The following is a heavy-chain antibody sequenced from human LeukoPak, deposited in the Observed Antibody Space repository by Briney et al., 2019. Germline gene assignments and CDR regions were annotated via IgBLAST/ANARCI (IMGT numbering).Heavy chain of an antibody. CDR2: INPNTGGT. V-gene: IGHV1-2*02. Sequence: ASVKVSCTASGYIFTAYYIHWVRQAPGQGLEWMGWINPNTGGTNYAQNFQGRVTMTRDTSVTTAYMDLSRLTSNDTAVYYCARDKGGNYYPPDYWAQGTLVTVSS. J-gene: IGHJ4*02. D-gene: IGHD1-26*01. CDR1: GYIFTAYY. CDR3: ARDKGGNYYPPDY.